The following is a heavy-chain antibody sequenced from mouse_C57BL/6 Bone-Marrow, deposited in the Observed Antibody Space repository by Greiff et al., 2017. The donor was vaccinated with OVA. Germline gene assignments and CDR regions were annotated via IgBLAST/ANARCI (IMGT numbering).Heavy chain of an antibody. V-gene: IGHV1-81*01. CDR3: ARSGANWAWFAY. D-gene: IGHD4-1*01. Sequence: VQVVESGAELARPGASVKLSCKASGYTFTSYGISWVKQRTGQGLEWIGEIYPRSGNTYYNEKFKGKATLTADKSSSTAYMELRSLTSEDSAVYFCARSGANWAWFAYWGQGTLVTVSA. J-gene: IGHJ3*01. CDR2: IYPRSGNT. CDR1: GYTFTSYG.